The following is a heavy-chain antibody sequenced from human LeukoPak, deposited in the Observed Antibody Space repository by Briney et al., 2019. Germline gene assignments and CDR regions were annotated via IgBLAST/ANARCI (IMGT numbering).Heavy chain of an antibody. D-gene: IGHD1-1*01. CDR3: ARGAQLVPHY. J-gene: IGHJ4*02. V-gene: IGHV1-8*01. Sequence: VSCTPSGYTFTSYAIKWVCQAPGEGVEWMGWMNLKSGKTAYAQTFKGRVTMNRNSSISRAYMEWSRWRSEDTAVYYCARGAQLVPHYWGQGTLVTVSS. CDR2: MNLKSGKT. CDR1: GYTFTSYA.